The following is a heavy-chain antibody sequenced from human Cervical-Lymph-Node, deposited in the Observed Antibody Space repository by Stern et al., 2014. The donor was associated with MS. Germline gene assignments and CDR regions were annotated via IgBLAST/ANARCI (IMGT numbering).Heavy chain of an antibody. J-gene: IGHJ3*02. CDR2: IITIFGTA. Sequence: VQLVESGAEVKKPGSSVKVSCKASGGTFSSYAISWVRQAPGQGLEWMGGIITIFGTANYAQKFQGRVTITADESTSTAYMELSSLRSEDTAVYYCARAIAAAGTPDAFDIWGQGTMVTVSS. V-gene: IGHV1-69*01. CDR1: GGTFSSYA. CDR3: ARAIAAAGTPDAFDI. D-gene: IGHD6-13*01.